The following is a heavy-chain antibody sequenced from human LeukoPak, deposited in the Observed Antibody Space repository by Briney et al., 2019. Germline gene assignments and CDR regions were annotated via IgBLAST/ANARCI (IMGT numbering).Heavy chain of an antibody. D-gene: IGHD2-8*01. J-gene: IGHJ6*02. V-gene: IGHV4-30-2*01. CDR3: ARVLMADRTGMAV. CDR1: GGSISSGGYS. Sequence: PSETLSLTCAVSGGSISSGGYSWSWIRQPPGKGLEWIGYIYHSGSTYYNPSLKSRVTISVDRSKNQFSLKLSSVTAADTAMYYGARVLMADRTGMAVWGQGTTVTVSS. CDR2: IYHSGST.